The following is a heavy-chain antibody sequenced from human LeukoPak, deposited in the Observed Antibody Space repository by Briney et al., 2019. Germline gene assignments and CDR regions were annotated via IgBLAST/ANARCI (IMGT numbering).Heavy chain of an antibody. V-gene: IGHV4-39*01. CDR1: GGSISSINYY. CDR2: IYYSGST. J-gene: IGHJ4*02. D-gene: IGHD1-26*01. Sequence: PSETLSLTCTVSGGSISSINYYWGWIRQPPGKGLEWIGSIYYSGSTKYNPSLKSRVTISVDTSKNQFSLKLSSVTAAGTAVYYCARQTGATWDYFDYWGQGTLVTVSS. CDR3: ARQTGATWDYFDY.